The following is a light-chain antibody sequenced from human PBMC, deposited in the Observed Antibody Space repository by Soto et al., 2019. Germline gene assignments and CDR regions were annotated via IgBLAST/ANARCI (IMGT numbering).Light chain of an antibody. CDR2: EVT. CDR3: SSYTSSTTRV. V-gene: IGLV2-14*01. Sequence: QSALTQPASVSGSPGQSITISCTGTSSDVGGYNYVSWYQQHPGKAPKVMIYEVTNRPSGVSNRFSGSKSGNTASLTISGLQAEDEADYYCSSYTSSTTRVSGGGT. CDR1: SSDVGGYNY. J-gene: IGLJ3*02.